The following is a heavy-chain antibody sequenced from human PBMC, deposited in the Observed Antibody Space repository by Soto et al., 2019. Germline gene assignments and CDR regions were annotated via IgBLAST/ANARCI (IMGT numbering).Heavy chain of an antibody. V-gene: IGHV3-74*01. D-gene: IGHD1-1*01. J-gene: IGHJ6*03. CDR2: INSDGSRT. CDR3: GRIGTGYYYMDV. CDR1: GFTFSSYW. Sequence: EVQLVESGGGLVQPGGSLRLSCAASGFTFSSYWMHWVRQAPGKGLVWVSRINSDGSRTSYADSVKGRFTISRDNAKNTVYLQMNSLSAEDTAVYYCGRIGTGYYYMDVWGKGTTVTVSS.